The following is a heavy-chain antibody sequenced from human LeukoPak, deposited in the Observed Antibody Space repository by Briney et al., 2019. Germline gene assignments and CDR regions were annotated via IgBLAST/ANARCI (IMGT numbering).Heavy chain of an antibody. J-gene: IGHJ6*03. V-gene: IGHV4-61*02. CDR3: ARAVGSGSFQTYYYYMDV. Sequence: SETLSLTCTVSGGSISSSSYYWSWIRQPAGKGLEWVGRIYTSGSTNYNPSLKSRVTMSVDTSKNQFSLKLSSVAAADTAVYYCARAVGSGSFQTYYYYMDVWGKGTTVTISS. CDR2: IYTSGST. D-gene: IGHD3-10*01. CDR1: GGSISSSSYY.